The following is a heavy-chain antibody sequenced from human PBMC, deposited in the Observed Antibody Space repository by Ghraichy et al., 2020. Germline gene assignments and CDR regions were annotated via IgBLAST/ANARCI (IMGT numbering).Heavy chain of an antibody. CDR3: AKERDTSGYDSFRGDYYGMDG. V-gene: IGHV3-30*18. J-gene: IGHJ6*02. Sequence: GGSLRLSCAASGFTFSRYGMPWVRQAPGKGLEWVAVTSYDGSNKFYVGSVQGRFTLSRDNSKTTLYLQMNYLRPEDTAVYYCAKERDTSGYDSFRGDYYGMDGWDQGTTVTVSS. D-gene: IGHD3-22*01. CDR2: TSYDGSNK. CDR1: GFTFSRYG.